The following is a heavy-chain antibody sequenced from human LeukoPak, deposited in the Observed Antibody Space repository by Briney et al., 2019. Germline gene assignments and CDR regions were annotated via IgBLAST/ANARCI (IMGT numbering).Heavy chain of an antibody. CDR1: GFTFSSYW. CDR2: ISTDGSST. CDR3: VREYSSSSGRAFDI. V-gene: IGHV3-74*01. J-gene: IGHJ3*02. D-gene: IGHD6-6*01. Sequence: GGSLRLSCAASGFTFSSYWMHWVRQAPGKGLVWVSRISTDGSSTNSADSVKGRLTISRDNTKNTLYLQMNSLRAEDTAVYYCVREYSSSSGRAFDIWGQGTMVTVSP.